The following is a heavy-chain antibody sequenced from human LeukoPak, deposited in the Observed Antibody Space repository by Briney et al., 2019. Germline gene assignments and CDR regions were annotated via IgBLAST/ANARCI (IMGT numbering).Heavy chain of an antibody. CDR2: INHSGST. J-gene: IGHJ5*02. Sequence: SETLSLTCTVSGGSISSSSYYWGWIRQPPGKGLEWIGEINHSGSTNYNPSLKSRVTISVDTSKNQFSLKLSSVTAADTAVYYCARQAASMTTVNWFDPWGQGTLVTVSS. V-gene: IGHV4-39*07. D-gene: IGHD4-11*01. CDR3: ARQAASMTTVNWFDP. CDR1: GGSISSSSYY.